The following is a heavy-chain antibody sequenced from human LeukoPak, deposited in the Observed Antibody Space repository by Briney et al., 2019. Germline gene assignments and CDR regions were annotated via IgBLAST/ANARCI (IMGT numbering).Heavy chain of an antibody. D-gene: IGHD3-3*01. J-gene: IGHJ6*03. Sequence: ASVKVSCKASGYTFTGYYMHWVRQAPGQGLEWMGWINPNSGGTNYAQKFQGRVTMTRDTSISTAYMELSRLRSDDTAVYYCAANFGVVTAREAYYYYYMDVWGKGTTVTVSS. V-gene: IGHV1-2*02. CDR1: GYTFTGYY. CDR3: AANFGVVTAREAYYYYYMDV. CDR2: INPNSGGT.